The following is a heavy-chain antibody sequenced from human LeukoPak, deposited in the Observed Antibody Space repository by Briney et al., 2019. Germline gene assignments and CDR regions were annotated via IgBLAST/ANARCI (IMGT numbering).Heavy chain of an antibody. CDR1: GFTFSTYS. J-gene: IGHJ4*02. D-gene: IGHD4-23*01. Sequence: GGSLRLSCAASGFTFSTYSMTWVRQVPGKGLEWVSSISSSSAYIHYADSVKGRFTISRDNAKNSLYLQMNSLRAEDTAVYYCAKEGVIDGGNSVSLYYFDYWGQGTLVTVSS. V-gene: IGHV3-21*04. CDR3: AKEGVIDGGNSVSLYYFDY. CDR2: ISSSSAYI.